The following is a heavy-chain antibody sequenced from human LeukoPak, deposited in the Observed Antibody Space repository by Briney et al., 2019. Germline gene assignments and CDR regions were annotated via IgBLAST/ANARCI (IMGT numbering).Heavy chain of an antibody. CDR3: AADGGLGWNDASGY. Sequence: TSVKVSCKASGFTFTSSAAQWVRQARGQRLEWIGWIVVGSGNTNYAQKFQERVTVTRDMSTSTAYMELSSLRSEDTAVYYCAADGGLGWNDASGYWGQGTLVTVSS. D-gene: IGHD1-1*01. J-gene: IGHJ4*02. CDR2: IVVGSGNT. V-gene: IGHV1-58*01. CDR1: GFTFTSSA.